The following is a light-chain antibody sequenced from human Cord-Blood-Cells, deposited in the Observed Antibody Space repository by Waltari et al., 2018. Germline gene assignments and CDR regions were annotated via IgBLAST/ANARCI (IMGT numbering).Light chain of an antibody. CDR1: QDISNY. CDR2: DAS. J-gene: IGKJ5*01. Sequence: DIQMTQSPSSLSASVGGSVTITCQASQDISNYLNWYQPKPGKAPKLLIYDASNLETGVPSRFSGSGSGTDFTFTISSLQPEDIATYYCQQYDNLLITFGQGTRLEIK. CDR3: QQYDNLLIT. V-gene: IGKV1-33*01.